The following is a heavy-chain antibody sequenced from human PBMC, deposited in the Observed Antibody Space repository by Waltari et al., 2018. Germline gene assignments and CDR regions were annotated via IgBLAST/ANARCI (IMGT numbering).Heavy chain of an antibody. J-gene: IGHJ6*02. CDR3: ATEGGVCSGGSCYYYYGMDV. D-gene: IGHD2-15*01. V-gene: IGHV1-24*01. CDR2: FDPEDGET. Sequence: QVQLVQSGAEVKKPGASVKVSCKVSGYTLTELSMHWVRQAPGKGLGWMGGFDPEDGETIYAQKFQGRVTMTEDTSTDTAYMELSSLRSEDTAVYYCATEGGVCSGGSCYYYYGMDVWGQGTTVTVSS. CDR1: GYTLTELS.